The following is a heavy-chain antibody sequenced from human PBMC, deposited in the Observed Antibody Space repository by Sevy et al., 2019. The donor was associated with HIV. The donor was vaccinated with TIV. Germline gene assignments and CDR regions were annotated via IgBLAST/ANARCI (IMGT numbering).Heavy chain of an antibody. J-gene: IGHJ3*02. CDR2: IYYSGST. CDR1: GGSISSSSYY. CDR3: ARTDRYCSGGSCYPAAFDI. Sequence: SETLSLTCTVSGGSISSSSYYWGWMRQPPGKGLEWIGSIYYSGSTYYNPSLKSRVTISVDTSKNQFSLKLSSVTAADTAVYYCARTDRYCSGGSCYPAAFDIWGQGTMVTVSS. V-gene: IGHV4-39*01. D-gene: IGHD2-15*01.